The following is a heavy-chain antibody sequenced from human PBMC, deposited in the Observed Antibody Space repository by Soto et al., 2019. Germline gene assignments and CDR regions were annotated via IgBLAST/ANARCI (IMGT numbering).Heavy chain of an antibody. CDR2: ISGSGGST. Sequence: EGQLLESGGGLVQPGGSKRLSCAASGFTFSSYAMSWVRQAPGKGLEWVSVISGSGGSTYYADSVKGRFTISRDNSKNTLYLQMNSLRAEDTAVYYCAKRGSGSQFDYWGQGTLVTVSS. J-gene: IGHJ4*02. D-gene: IGHD1-26*01. CDR1: GFTFSSYA. V-gene: IGHV3-23*01. CDR3: AKRGSGSQFDY.